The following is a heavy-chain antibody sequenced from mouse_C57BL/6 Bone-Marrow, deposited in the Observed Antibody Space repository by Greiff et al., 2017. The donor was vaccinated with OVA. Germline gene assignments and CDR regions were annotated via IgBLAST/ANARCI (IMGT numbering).Heavy chain of an antibody. CDR2: IDPENGDT. J-gene: IGHJ2*01. Sequence: VQLQQSGAELVRPGASVKLSCTASGFTIKDDYMHWVKQRPEQGLEWIGWIDPENGDTEYASKFQGKATITADTSSNTAYLQLSSLTSEDTAVYYCTAYGNFDDWGQGTTLTVSS. D-gene: IGHD2-1*01. V-gene: IGHV14-4*01. CDR3: TAYGNFDD. CDR1: GFTIKDDY.